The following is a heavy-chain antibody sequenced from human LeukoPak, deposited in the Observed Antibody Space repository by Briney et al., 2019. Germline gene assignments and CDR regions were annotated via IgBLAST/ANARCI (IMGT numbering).Heavy chain of an antibody. J-gene: IGHJ4*02. Sequence: PGGSLRLSCAASGFTFSSYSMNWVRQAPGKGLEWVSSISTGSSFIYYADSVKGRFTISRDIAKNSLHLQMNSLRAEDTAVYYCARTDYYDKSIDYWGQGTLVTVSS. CDR1: GFTFSSYS. V-gene: IGHV3-21*01. CDR2: ISTGSSFI. CDR3: ARTDYYDKSIDY. D-gene: IGHD3-22*01.